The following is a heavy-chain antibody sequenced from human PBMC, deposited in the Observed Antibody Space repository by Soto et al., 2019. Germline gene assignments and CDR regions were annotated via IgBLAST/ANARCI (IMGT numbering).Heavy chain of an antibody. V-gene: IGHV3-74*01. Sequence: EVQLVESGGGLVQPGGSLRLSCAASGFTFSSYWMHWVRQAPGKGLVWVARIHDDGSITNYADSVKGRFTISRDNAKNTLYLQMNSLRAEDTAVYYCGRVPAGAAGIGIDHWGQGILVTVSS. CDR2: IHDDGSIT. CDR3: GRVPAGAAGIGIDH. D-gene: IGHD6-13*01. CDR1: GFTFSSYW. J-gene: IGHJ4*02.